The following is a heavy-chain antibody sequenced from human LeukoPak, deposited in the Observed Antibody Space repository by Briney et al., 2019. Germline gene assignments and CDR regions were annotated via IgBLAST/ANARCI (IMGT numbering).Heavy chain of an antibody. CDR2: ISGGGGST. CDR1: GFTFTSYS. D-gene: IGHD1-26*01. Sequence: GGSLRLSSAASGFTFTSYSMNWVRQAPGKGLEWVSTISGGGGSTYYADSVKGRFTISRDNSKNTLYLQVNSLRAEDTAVYYCAKGGKWDVTPFDYWGQGTLVTVSS. CDR3: AKGGKWDVTPFDY. J-gene: IGHJ4*02. V-gene: IGHV3-23*01.